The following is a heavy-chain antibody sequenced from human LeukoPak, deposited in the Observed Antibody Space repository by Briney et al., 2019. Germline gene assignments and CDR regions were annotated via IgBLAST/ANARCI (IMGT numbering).Heavy chain of an antibody. CDR3: ATKGTGLSDY. CDR1: GFTFSSYT. J-gene: IGHJ4*02. V-gene: IGHV3-23*01. D-gene: IGHD1-1*01. Sequence: PGGSLRLSCAASGFTFSSYTMSWVRQAPGKGLEWVSGISISGGSTYYAGSVKGRFTISRDNSKNTLYLQMNGLRAEDTAAYYCATKGTGLSDYWGQGTLVTVSS. CDR2: ISISGGST.